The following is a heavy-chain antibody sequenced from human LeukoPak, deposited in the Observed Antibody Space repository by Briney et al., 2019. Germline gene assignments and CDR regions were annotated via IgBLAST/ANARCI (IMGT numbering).Heavy chain of an antibody. CDR2: INPNSGAT. CDR3: VRDLMTTQTWDFDY. J-gene: IGHJ4*02. V-gene: IGHV1-2*02. CDR1: GYTFTGYY. D-gene: IGHD3-16*01. Sequence: GASVNVSCKGSGYTFTGYYMHWVRQAPGQGLEWMAWINPNSGATNYAQRFQGRVTVTRDTSISTAYMELSSLESDDTAVYYCVRDLMTTQTWDFDYWGQGTLVSVSS.